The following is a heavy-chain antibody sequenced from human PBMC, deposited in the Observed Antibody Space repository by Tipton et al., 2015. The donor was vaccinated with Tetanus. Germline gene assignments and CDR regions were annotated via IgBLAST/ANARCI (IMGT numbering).Heavy chain of an antibody. CDR2: ISAYNGNT. J-gene: IGHJ4*02. CDR3: ARDYESDSGRFDY. Sequence: QVQLVQSGAEVKKPGASVKVSCKASGYTFTSYGISWVRQAPGQGLEWMGWISAYNGNTNYAQKLQGRVPMTPDTSTSTAYMGLRGLRSDDPAVYYCARDYESDSGRFDYWGQGTLVTVSS. CDR1: GYTFTSYG. D-gene: IGHD3-3*01. V-gene: IGHV1-18*04.